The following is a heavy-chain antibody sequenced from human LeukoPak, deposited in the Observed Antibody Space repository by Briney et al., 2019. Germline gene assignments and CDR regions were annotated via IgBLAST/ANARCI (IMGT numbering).Heavy chain of an antibody. CDR2: ISGSGGST. V-gene: IGHV3-23*01. CDR1: GFTFSSYA. J-gene: IGHJ4*02. D-gene: IGHD6-13*01. Sequence: GGSLRLSCAASGFTFSSYAMSWVRQAPGKGLEWVSAISGSGGSTYYADSVKGRFTISRDNSKNTLYLQMNSLRAEDTAVYYCAKPAKLRVAATGQFDYWGQGTLVTVSS. CDR3: AKPAKLRVAATGQFDY.